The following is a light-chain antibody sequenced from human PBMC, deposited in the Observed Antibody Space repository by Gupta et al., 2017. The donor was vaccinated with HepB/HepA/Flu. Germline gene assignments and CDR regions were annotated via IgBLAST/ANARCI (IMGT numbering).Light chain of an antibody. CDR1: SSNIGSNY. CDR3: AAWDDSLSGYV. CDR2: ENN. J-gene: IGLJ1*01. Sequence: QSVLTHPPSASETPGQRVTISCSGTSSNIGSNYVYWYQQLPGTAPKLLIYENNQRPSGVPDRFSGAKSGTTASLAISGLRAEDEADYYCAAWDDSLSGYVFGTGTKVTVL. V-gene: IGLV1-47*01.